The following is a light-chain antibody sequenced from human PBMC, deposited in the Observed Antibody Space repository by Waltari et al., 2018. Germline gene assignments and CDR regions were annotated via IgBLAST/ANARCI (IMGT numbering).Light chain of an antibody. Sequence: ETVMTQSPPTLSVSPGERATLPCRASQSVSSDLAWYQQKPGQAPRLLIYGASTRATGIPGRFSGSGSGTGFTLTISSLQSEDFAVYYCQQYNNWPLTFGGGTKVEI. J-gene: IGKJ4*01. CDR2: GAS. CDR3: QQYNNWPLT. CDR1: QSVSSD. V-gene: IGKV3-15*01.